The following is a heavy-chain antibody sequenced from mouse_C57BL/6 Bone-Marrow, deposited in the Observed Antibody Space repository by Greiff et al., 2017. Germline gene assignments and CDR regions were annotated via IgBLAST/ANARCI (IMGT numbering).Heavy chain of an antibody. V-gene: IGHV1-26*01. Sequence: VQLQQSGPELVKPGASVKISCKASGYTFTDYYMNWVKQSHGKSLEWIGDINPNNGGTSYNQKFKGKATLTVDKSSSTAYMQLLSLTSEDSAVYDGAKFYESLAMDYWGQGTSVTVSS. CDR2: INPNNGGT. CDR1: GYTFTDYY. J-gene: IGHJ4*01. CDR3: AKFYESLAMDY. D-gene: IGHD2-3*01.